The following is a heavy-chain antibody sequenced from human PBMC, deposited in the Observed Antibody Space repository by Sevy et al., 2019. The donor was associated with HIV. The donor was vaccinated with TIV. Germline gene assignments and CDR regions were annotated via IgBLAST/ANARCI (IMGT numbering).Heavy chain of an antibody. Sequence: GGSLRLSCAASHYTFSSYTMHWVRQAPGKGLEWVALISYDGSNKNYADSVKGRFTMSRDNSKNTLYLQMNSLRAEDTAVYYCARDQHDYGGNLRTGWFDPWGQGTLVTVSS. J-gene: IGHJ5*02. CDR2: ISYDGSNK. D-gene: IGHD4-17*01. V-gene: IGHV3-30-3*01. CDR3: ARDQHDYGGNLRTGWFDP. CDR1: HYTFSSYT.